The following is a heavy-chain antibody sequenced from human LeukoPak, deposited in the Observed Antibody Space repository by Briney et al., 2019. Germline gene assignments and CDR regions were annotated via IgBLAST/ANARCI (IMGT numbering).Heavy chain of an antibody. V-gene: IGHV4-4*07. CDR2: INTSGST. D-gene: IGHD2-15*01. CDR1: GGSFSSYY. J-gene: IGHJ4*02. Sequence: SETLSLSCTASGGSFSSYYWSWIRQPAGKGLEWIGCINTSGSTKYNPSLKSRVTMSVDTSKNQFSLKLSSGTAADTAFYCCTRELHGACSGGTCFLDYWGQGTQVTVSS. CDR3: TRELHGACSGGTCFLDY.